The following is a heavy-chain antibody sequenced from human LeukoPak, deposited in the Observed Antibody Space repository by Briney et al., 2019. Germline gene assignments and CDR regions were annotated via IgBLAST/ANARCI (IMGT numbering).Heavy chain of an antibody. Sequence: PGGSLRLSCAASGFTFSSYWMHWVRHAPGKGLVWVSRIKSDGSSTSDADSVKGRFTISRDNAKNSLYLQMNSLRAEDTAVYYCARSKRNGFDIWGQGTMVTVSS. V-gene: IGHV3-74*01. CDR3: ARSKRNGFDI. CDR2: IKSDGSST. J-gene: IGHJ3*02. CDR1: GFTFSSYW.